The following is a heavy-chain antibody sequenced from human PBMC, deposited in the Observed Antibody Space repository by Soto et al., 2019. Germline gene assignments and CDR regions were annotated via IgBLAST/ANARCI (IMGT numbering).Heavy chain of an antibody. D-gene: IGHD3-22*01. CDR3: ARDFGSGYSTHFDY. Sequence: PSETLSLTCTVSGGSISSGGYYWSWIRQHPGKGLEWIGYIYYSGSTYYNPSLKSRVTISVDTSKNQFSLKLSSVTAADTAVYYCARDFGSGYSTHFDYWGQGTLVTVSS. CDR1: GGSISSGGYY. CDR2: IYYSGST. V-gene: IGHV4-31*03. J-gene: IGHJ4*02.